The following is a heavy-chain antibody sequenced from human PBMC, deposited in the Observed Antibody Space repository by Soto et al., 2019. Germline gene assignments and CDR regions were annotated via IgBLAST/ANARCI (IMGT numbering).Heavy chain of an antibody. J-gene: IGHJ6*02. CDR1: GGSFCGYY. D-gene: IGHD2-21*02. V-gene: IGHV4-34*01. Sequence: SETLSLSCAVYGGSFCGYYWSWIRQPPGKGLEWIGEINHSGDTSYNPSLKSRVTISIDTSKNQSSLKLSSVTAADTAFYYCAREGALLFGGNSDYYSTMDVWGQGTTVTVSS. CDR2: INHSGDT. CDR3: AREGALLFGGNSDYYSTMDV.